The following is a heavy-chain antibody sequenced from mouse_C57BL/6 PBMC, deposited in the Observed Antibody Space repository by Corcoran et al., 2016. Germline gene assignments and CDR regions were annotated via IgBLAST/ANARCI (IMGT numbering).Heavy chain of an antibody. CDR2: INTYSGVP. CDR1: GYTFTTYG. J-gene: IGHJ2*01. Sequence: QIQLVQSGPELKKPGETVKISCKASGYTFTTYGMSWVKQAPGKGLKWMGWINTYSGVPTYADDFKGRFAFSLETSASTAYLQINNLKNEDTATYFCARYGSSHYFDYWGQGTTLTVSS. D-gene: IGHD1-1*01. V-gene: IGHV9-3*01. CDR3: ARYGSSHYFDY.